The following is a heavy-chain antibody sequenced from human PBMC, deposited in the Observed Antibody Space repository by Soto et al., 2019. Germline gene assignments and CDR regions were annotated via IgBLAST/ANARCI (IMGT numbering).Heavy chain of an antibody. CDR3: ARDLRGYSYGRFDY. J-gene: IGHJ4*02. Sequence: SVKFSCKASGGTFSSYAISWVRQAPGQGLEWMGGIIPIFGTANYAQKFQGRVTITADESTSTAYMELSSLRSEDTAVYYCARDLRGYSYGRFDYWGQGTLVTSPQ. V-gene: IGHV1-69*13. CDR1: GGTFSSYA. D-gene: IGHD5-18*01. CDR2: IIPIFGTA.